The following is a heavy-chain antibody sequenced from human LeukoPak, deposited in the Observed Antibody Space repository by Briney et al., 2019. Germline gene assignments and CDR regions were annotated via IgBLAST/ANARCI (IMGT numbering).Heavy chain of an antibody. CDR2: IYYSGST. V-gene: IGHV4-39*07. Sequence: SETLSLTCTVSGGFINSSSYYWGWIRQPPGKGLEWIGSIYYSGSTFYNPSLKSRVTMSLDTSKNQFSLKLSSVTAADTAVYYCARGGLAAAGTRSYWGQGTLVTVSS. D-gene: IGHD6-13*01. J-gene: IGHJ4*02. CDR3: ARGGLAAAGTRSY. CDR1: GGFINSSSYY.